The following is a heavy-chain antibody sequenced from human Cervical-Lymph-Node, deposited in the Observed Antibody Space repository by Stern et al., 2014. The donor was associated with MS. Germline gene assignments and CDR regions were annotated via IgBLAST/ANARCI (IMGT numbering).Heavy chain of an antibody. CDR1: GYTFIDYY. CDR3: ASIDYYGSGITD. Sequence: QVQLVQSGAEVKKPGASVTVSCRTSGYTFIDYYIHWVRQAPGQGLEWMGWISAYNGNTNYAQKLQGRVTMTTDTSTSTAYMELRSLRSDDTAVYYCASIDYYGSGITDWGQGTLVTVSS. J-gene: IGHJ4*02. CDR2: ISAYNGNT. V-gene: IGHV1-18*01. D-gene: IGHD3-10*01.